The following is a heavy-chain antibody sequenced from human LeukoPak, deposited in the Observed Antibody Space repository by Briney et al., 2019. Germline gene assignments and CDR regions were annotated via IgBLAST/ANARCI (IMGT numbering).Heavy chain of an antibody. Sequence: GESLKISCKASGYTFTSYWIGWVGQMPGKGLESMGIIYPGDSDTRYSPSFQGEVTISADKSISTAYLQWSSLKASDTAMYYCARGQVRGSYYLVRFDYWGQGTLVTVSS. D-gene: IGHD3-10*01. CDR1: GYTFTSYW. J-gene: IGHJ4*02. V-gene: IGHV5-51*01. CDR2: IYPGDSDT. CDR3: ARGQVRGSYYLVRFDY.